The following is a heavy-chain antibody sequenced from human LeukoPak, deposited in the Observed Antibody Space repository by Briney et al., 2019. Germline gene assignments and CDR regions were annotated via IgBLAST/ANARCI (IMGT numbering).Heavy chain of an antibody. V-gene: IGHV3-33*01. CDR1: GFSFSNYG. Sequence: GGSLRLSCAASGFSFSNYGMHWVRQAPGKGLEWVALILNGGSDKYYADSVKGRFTISRDNSKDTLYLQMNSLRAEDTAVYYCAGDTPPGGDFFFDYWGQGTLVTVSS. D-gene: IGHD3-16*01. CDR3: AGDTPPGGDFFFDY. J-gene: IGHJ4*02. CDR2: ILNGGSDK.